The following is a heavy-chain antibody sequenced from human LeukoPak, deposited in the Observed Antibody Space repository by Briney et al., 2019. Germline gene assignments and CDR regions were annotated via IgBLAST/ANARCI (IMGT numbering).Heavy chain of an antibody. V-gene: IGHV3-11*01. D-gene: IGHD3-10*01. CDR3: ARSRDGSGDYYYYGMDV. CDR1: GFTVSDYY. CDR2: ISSSGSTM. J-gene: IGHJ6*02. Sequence: GGSLRLSCAASGFTVSDYYMSWIRQTPGKGLEWVSYISSSGSTMYYADSVKGRFTISRDNAKNSLYLQMNSLRAEDTAVYYCARSRDGSGDYYYYGMDVWGQGTTVTVSS.